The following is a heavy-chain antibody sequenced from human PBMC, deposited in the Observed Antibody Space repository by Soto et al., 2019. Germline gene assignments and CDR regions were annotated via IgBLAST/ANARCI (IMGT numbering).Heavy chain of an antibody. V-gene: IGHV3-23*01. Sequence: GGSLRLSCAASGLTFSSYAMSWVRQAPGKGLEWVSAISGSGGSTYYADSVKGRFTISRDNSKNTLYLQMNSLRAEDTAVYYCAKVRVVGDTTDAFDIWGQGTMVTGSS. CDR2: ISGSGGST. CDR3: AKVRVVGDTTDAFDI. J-gene: IGHJ3*02. CDR1: GLTFSSYA. D-gene: IGHD1-26*01.